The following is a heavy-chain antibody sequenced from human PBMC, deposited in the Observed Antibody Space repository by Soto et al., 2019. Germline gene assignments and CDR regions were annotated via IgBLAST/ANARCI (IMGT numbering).Heavy chain of an antibody. V-gene: IGHV3-30*03. Sequence: PGGSLRLSCAASGFTFSSYGMHWVRQAPGKGLEWVAVISYDGSNKYYADSVKDRFTISGDNSKNTLYLQMNSLRAEDTAVYYCAIGDTRSPYWGQGTLVTVSS. D-gene: IGHD5-18*01. CDR1: GFTFSSYG. CDR3: AIGDTRSPY. CDR2: ISYDGSNK. J-gene: IGHJ4*02.